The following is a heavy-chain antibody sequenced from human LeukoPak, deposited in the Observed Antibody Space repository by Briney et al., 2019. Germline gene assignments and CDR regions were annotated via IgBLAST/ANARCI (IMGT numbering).Heavy chain of an antibody. D-gene: IGHD6-13*01. CDR2: IWYDGSNK. CDR3: AREGSSWPYFDY. J-gene: IGHJ4*02. Sequence: GGSLRLSCAASGFTFSSYGMHWVRQAPGKGLEWVAVIWYDGSNKYYADSVKGRFTISRDNSKNTLYLQMNSLRAEDTAVYYCAREGSSWPYFDYWDQGTLVTVSS. CDR1: GFTFSSYG. V-gene: IGHV3-33*01.